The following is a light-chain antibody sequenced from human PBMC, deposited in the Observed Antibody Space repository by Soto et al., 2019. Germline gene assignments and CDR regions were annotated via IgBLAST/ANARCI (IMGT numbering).Light chain of an antibody. V-gene: IGLV1-44*01. J-gene: IGLJ1*01. CDR3: ATWDGGLSAYV. CDR2: TTN. CDR1: NSNIGSDI. Sequence: QSVLAQPPSASGTPGQRATISCCGSNSNIGSDIVNCYQLLPGAAPEVLINTTNQRPSGVPERFSGSKSGTSASLAISGLQSEDEANSSCATWDGGLSAYVFGTGTKVTV.